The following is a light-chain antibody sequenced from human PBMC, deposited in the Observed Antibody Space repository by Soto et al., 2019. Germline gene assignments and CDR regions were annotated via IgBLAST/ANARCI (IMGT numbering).Light chain of an antibody. CDR2: GVS. CDR1: QSIASNY. J-gene: IGKJ1*01. CDR3: QHFGNSRT. Sequence: EIVLTQSPGTLSLSPGERATLSCRASQSIASNYLSWYQQKPGQAPRLLIYGVSSRATGIPDRLTGSGSGTDFTLTLSRLEPEDSAVYYCQHFGNSRTFGQGTKVEI. V-gene: IGKV3-20*01.